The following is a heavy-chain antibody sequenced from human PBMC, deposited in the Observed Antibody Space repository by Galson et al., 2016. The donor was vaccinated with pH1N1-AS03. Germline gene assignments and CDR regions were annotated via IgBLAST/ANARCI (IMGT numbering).Heavy chain of an antibody. V-gene: IGHV3-33*01. Sequence: SLRLSCAASGFIFSSHGIHWVRQAPDKGLEWVALIWNHGKSKYCADSVKGRFTISRDDSKNTVYLQMNSLRAEDTAVYYCARDASHSGSAWYYFDDWGQGILVTISS. CDR3: ARDASHSGSAWYYFDD. J-gene: IGHJ4*02. D-gene: IGHD6-19*01. CDR2: IWNHGKSK. CDR1: GFIFSSHG.